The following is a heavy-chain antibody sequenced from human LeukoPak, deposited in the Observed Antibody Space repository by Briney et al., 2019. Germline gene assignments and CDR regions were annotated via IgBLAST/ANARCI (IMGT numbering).Heavy chain of an antibody. V-gene: IGHV3-30*04. D-gene: IGHD6-13*01. CDR1: GFTFSNYI. CDR3: ARGSSSWYYLDY. Sequence: GRSLRLSCAASGFTFSNYIMHWARQAPGKGLDWVAVILEDGRYQSYADSVRGRFTISRDNSKNTLFLQMNSLRGGDTAMYYCARGSSSWYYLDYWGQGTLVTVSS. CDR2: ILEDGRYQ. J-gene: IGHJ4*02.